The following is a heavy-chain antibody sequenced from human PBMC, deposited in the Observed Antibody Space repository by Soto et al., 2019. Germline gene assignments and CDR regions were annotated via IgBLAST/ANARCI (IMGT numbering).Heavy chain of an antibody. D-gene: IGHD2-8*02. Sequence: QVQLVESGGGVVQSGRSLRLSCAVSGFTVSTYGMHWVRQAPGKGLEWVAVISRDGGTKYYADSVKGRFTISRDNSRKTLFLEMNSLRGDDMAVYYCTGEVASGYWGQGTLVTVSS. CDR3: TGEVASGY. CDR2: ISRDGGTK. J-gene: IGHJ4*02. V-gene: IGHV3-30*03. CDR1: GFTVSTYG.